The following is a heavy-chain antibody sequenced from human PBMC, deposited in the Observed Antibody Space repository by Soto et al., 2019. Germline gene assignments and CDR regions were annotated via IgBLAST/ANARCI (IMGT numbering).Heavy chain of an antibody. J-gene: IGHJ4*02. CDR2: INPNSGGT. CDR1: GYTFTGYY. Sequence: RASVKVSCKASGYTFTGYYMHWVRQAPGQGLEWMGWINPNSGGTNYAQKFQGWVTMTRDTSVSTAYMELSRLRSDDTAVYYCARSPMVAATSIDCWGQGTLVTVSS. D-gene: IGHD2-15*01. V-gene: IGHV1-2*04. CDR3: ARSPMVAATSIDC.